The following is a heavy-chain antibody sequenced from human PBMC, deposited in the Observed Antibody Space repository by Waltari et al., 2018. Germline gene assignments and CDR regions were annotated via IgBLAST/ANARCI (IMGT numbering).Heavy chain of an antibody. CDR2: INAGNGNT. Sequence: QVQLVQSGAEVKKPGASVKVSCKASGYTFTSYAMHWVRQAPGQRLEWMGWINAGNGNTKYSQKFQGRVTITRDTSASTAYMELSSLRSEDTAVYYCARASGYCSGGSCYGYWGQGTLVTVSS. D-gene: IGHD2-15*01. J-gene: IGHJ4*02. CDR3: ARASGYCSGGSCYGY. CDR1: GYTFTSYA. V-gene: IGHV1-3*01.